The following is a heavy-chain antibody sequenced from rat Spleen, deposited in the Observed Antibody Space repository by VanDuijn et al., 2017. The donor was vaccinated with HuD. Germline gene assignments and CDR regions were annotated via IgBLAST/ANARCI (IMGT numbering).Heavy chain of an antibody. D-gene: IGHD4-3*01. CDR1: GFTFSDYN. J-gene: IGHJ2*01. Sequence: EVQLVESGGGLVQPGRSLKLSCAASGFTFSDYNMAWVRQAPKKGLEWVASISTSGGSTYYRDSVKGRFTVSRDNAKSTLYLQMDSLRSEDTSTYYCAKDYNSGFDYWGQGVMVTVSS. V-gene: IGHV5S23*01. CDR2: ISTSGGST. CDR3: AKDYNSGFDY.